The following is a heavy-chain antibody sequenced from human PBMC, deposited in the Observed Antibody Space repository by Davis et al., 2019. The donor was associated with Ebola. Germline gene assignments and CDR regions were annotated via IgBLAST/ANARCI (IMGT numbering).Heavy chain of an antibody. CDR2: IYYSGST. CDR1: GGSISSYY. D-gene: IGHD2-2*01. V-gene: IGHV4-59*01. Sequence: MPSETLSLTCTVSGGSISSYYWSWIRQPPGKGLEWIGYIYYSGSTNYNPSLKSRVTISVDTSKNQFSLKLSSVTAADTAVYYCARDEGPAAMRDNWFDPWGQGTLVTVSS. CDR3: ARDEGPAAMRDNWFDP. J-gene: IGHJ5*02.